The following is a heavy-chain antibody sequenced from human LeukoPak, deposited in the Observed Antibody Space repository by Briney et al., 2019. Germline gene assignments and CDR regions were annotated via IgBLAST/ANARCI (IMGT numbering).Heavy chain of an antibody. CDR1: GGSISSYY. CDR2: IYYSGST. V-gene: IGHV4-59*01. J-gene: IGHJ3*02. Sequence: SETLSLTCTVSGGSISSYYWSWIRQPPGKGLEWIGYIYYSGSTNYNPSLKSRVTISVDTSKNQFSLKLSSVTAADTAVYYCVSERRGSRNAFDIWGQGTMATVSS. D-gene: IGHD1-1*01. CDR3: VSERRGSRNAFDI.